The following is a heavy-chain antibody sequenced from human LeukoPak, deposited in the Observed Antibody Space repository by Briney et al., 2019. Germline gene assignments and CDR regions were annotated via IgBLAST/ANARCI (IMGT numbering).Heavy chain of an antibody. J-gene: IGHJ4*02. CDR2: IFPGDSDT. CDR3: ARHHPYLSGGHYFDY. D-gene: IGHD6-19*01. V-gene: IGHV5-51*01. CDR1: GYNFPTYW. Sequence: GESLKISCAASGYNFPTYWIAWVRQVPGKGLEWMGIIFPGDSDTRYSPSFQGQVTISADKSISTAYPQWTSLKASDTAMYYCARHHPYLSGGHYFDYWGQGALVTVSS.